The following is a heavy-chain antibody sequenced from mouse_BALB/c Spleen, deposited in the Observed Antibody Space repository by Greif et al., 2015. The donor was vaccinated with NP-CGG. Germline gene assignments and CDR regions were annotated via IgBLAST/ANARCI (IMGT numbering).Heavy chain of an antibody. J-gene: IGHJ3*01. CDR3: ARDDYYGSSYGFAY. CDR2: IYPGDGDT. V-gene: IGHV1-80*01. D-gene: IGHD1-1*01. Sequence: QVQLQQSGAELVRPGSSVKISCKASGYAFSSYWMNWVKQRPGQGLEWIGQIYPGDGDTNYNGKFKGKATLTADKSSSTAYMQLSSLTSEDSAVYFCARDDYYGSSYGFAYWGQGTLVTVSA. CDR1: GYAFSSYW.